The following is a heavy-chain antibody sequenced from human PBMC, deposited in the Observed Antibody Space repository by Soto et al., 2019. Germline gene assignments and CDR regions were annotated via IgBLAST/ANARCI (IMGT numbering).Heavy chain of an antibody. CDR3: ARDGYNFYDYYGMDG. J-gene: IGHJ6*02. CDR1: GYSFTSYY. CDR2: INPSDGTT. D-gene: IGHD5-12*01. Sequence: GASVKVSCKASGYSFTSYYMHWVRQAPGQGLEWMGIINPSDGTTSHAQKFQGRVTMTRDTSTSTVYMELNSLRSEDTAVYYCARDGYNFYDYYGMDGWGQGTPVTVSS. V-gene: IGHV1-46*03.